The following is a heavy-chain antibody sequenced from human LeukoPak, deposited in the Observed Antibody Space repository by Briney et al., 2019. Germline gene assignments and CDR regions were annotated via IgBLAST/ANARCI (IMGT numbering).Heavy chain of an antibody. CDR3: ARVVNYDSSGGATDAFDI. Sequence: SETLSLTCTVSGGSISSYYWSWIRQPPGKGLEWLGYIYYSGSTNYNPSLKSRVPISVDTSKNQFSLKLSSVTAADTAVYYCARVVNYDSSGGATDAFDIWGQGTMVTVSS. V-gene: IGHV4-59*01. D-gene: IGHD3-22*01. J-gene: IGHJ3*02. CDR2: IYYSGST. CDR1: GGSISSYY.